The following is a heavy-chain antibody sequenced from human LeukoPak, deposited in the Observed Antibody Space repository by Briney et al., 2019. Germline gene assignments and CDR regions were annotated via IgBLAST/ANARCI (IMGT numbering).Heavy chain of an antibody. Sequence: PGGSLRLPCAASGFTFSSYAMHWVRQAPGKGLEWVAVISYDGSNKYYADSVKGRFTISRDNSKNTLYLQMNSLRAEDTAVYYCARPDYYDSSGYSSFDYWGQGTLVTVSS. CDR3: ARPDYYDSSGYSSFDY. CDR1: GFTFSSYA. CDR2: ISYDGSNK. J-gene: IGHJ4*02. V-gene: IGHV3-30*04. D-gene: IGHD3-22*01.